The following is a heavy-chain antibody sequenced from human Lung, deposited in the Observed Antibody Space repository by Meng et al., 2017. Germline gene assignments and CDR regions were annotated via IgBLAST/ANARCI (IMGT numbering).Heavy chain of an antibody. J-gene: IGHJ4*02. V-gene: IGHV4-34*02. CDR3: ARGPITETHDFDS. Sequence: QVHLEQWGAGLLKASETLSLTCAVYGGPLSGYYWSWIRQPPGRGLEWIGQIKHSGSTIYNPSLKSRVTISLDTSNNHFSLKLNSVTAADTAVYFCARGPITETHDFDSWGQGTLVTVSS. D-gene: IGHD4-17*01. CDR1: GGPLSGYY. CDR2: IKHSGST.